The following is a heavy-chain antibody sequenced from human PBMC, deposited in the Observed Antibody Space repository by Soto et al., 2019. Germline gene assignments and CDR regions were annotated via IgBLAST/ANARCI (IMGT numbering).Heavy chain of an antibody. Sequence: EVQLVESGGGLVQPGGSLRLSCAASGFTFSSYWMHWVRQAPGKGLVWVSRINSDGSSTSYADSVKGRFTISRDNAKNTLYLQMNSLRAEDTAVYYCARGYSSSWYPARRGFDYWGQGTLVTVSS. CDR1: GFTFSSYW. V-gene: IGHV3-74*01. CDR2: INSDGSST. J-gene: IGHJ4*02. CDR3: ARGYSSSWYPARRGFDY. D-gene: IGHD6-13*01.